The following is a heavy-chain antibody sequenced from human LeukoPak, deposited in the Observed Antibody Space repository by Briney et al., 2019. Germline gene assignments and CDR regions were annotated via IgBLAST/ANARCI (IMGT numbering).Heavy chain of an antibody. CDR2: ISGSGGST. CDR1: GFTFSSYA. J-gene: IGHJ4*02. V-gene: IGHV3-23*01. Sequence: GGSLRLSCAASGFTFSSYAMSWVRQAPGKGLEWVSAISGSGGSTYYADSVKGRFTISRDNSKNTLYLQMNSLRAEDTTVYYCAKKHIVVVPAANDYWGQGTLVTVSS. D-gene: IGHD2-2*01. CDR3: AKKHIVVVPAANDY.